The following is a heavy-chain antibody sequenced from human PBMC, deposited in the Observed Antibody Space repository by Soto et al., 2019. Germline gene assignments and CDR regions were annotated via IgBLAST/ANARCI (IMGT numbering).Heavy chain of an antibody. D-gene: IGHD2-2*01. CDR1: GFTFSDHY. Sequence: GGSLRLSCAASGFTFSDHYMDWVRQAPGKGLEWVGRIRHKPKSYITEYAASVKGRFTISRDDSKNSLYLQMISLRIEDTAVYYCASSSFTCHGGVCYLDHWGQGTLVTVSS. CDR3: ASSSFTCHGGVCYLDH. CDR2: IRHKPKSYIT. J-gene: IGHJ4*02. V-gene: IGHV3-72*01.